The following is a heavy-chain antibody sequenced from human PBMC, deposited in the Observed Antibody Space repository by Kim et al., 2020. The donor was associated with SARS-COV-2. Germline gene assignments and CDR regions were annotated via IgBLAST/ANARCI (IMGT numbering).Heavy chain of an antibody. CDR3: ARWRGYSSGWYYFDY. J-gene: IGHJ4*02. Sequence: PSLESRVTISVDTSKNQFSLKLSSVTAADTAVYYCARWRGYSSGWYYFDYWGQGTLVTVSS. D-gene: IGHD6-19*01. V-gene: IGHV4-39*01.